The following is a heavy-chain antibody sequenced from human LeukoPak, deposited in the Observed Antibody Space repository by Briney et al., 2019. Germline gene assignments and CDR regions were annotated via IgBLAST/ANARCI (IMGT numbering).Heavy chain of an antibody. CDR1: GFTFSSYW. V-gene: IGHV3-7*01. Sequence: GGSLRLSCAASGFTFSSYWMSWVRQAPGKGLEWVANIKQDGSEKYYVDSVKGRFTISRDNAKNSLYLQMNSLRAEDTAVYYCASCGYYYGSGSFNWGQGTLVTVSS. CDR3: ASCGYYYGSGSFN. D-gene: IGHD3-10*01. CDR2: IKQDGSEK. J-gene: IGHJ4*02.